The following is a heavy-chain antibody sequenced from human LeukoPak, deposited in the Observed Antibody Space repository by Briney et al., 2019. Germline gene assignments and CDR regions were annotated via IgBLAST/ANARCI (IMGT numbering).Heavy chain of an antibody. D-gene: IGHD3-9*01. CDR3: ARLSGLTRYYISYPFDY. J-gene: IGHJ4*02. CDR2: LYPGGSDT. V-gene: IGHV5-51*01. CDR1: GYSFTSYW. Sequence: GESLKISCKGSGYSFTSYWIGWVRQMPGKGLEWMGILYPGGSDTKYSPSFQGQVTISADQSISTAYLQWSSLKASDTAMYYCARLSGLTRYYISYPFDYWGQGTLVTVSS.